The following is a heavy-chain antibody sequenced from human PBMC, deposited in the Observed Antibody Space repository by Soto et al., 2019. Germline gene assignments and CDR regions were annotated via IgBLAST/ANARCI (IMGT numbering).Heavy chain of an antibody. CDR3: SRTPWDGYTGYCIDY. CDR1: GGSISSSNW. CDR2: IYHSGST. Sequence: QVQLQESGPGLVKPSGTLSLTCAVSGGSISSSNWWSWVRQPPGKGLEWIGEIYHSGSTNYNPSLESRLIISLGDAAKPFSLMQSTGTAADAAVFSCSRTPWDGYTGYCIDYWGQGTLVTVSS. D-gene: IGHD5-18*01. V-gene: IGHV4-4*02. J-gene: IGHJ4*02.